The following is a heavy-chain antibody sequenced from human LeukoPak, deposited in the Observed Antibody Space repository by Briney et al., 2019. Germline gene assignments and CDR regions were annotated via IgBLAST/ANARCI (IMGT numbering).Heavy chain of an antibody. CDR3: ARDPPIARRGYSLGELYYFDY. Sequence: PGGSLRLSCAASGFTFSSYGMHWVRQAPGKGLEWVAVIWYDGSNKYYADSVKGRFTISRDNSKNTLYLQMNSLRAEDTAVYYCARDPPIARRGYSLGELYYFDYWGQGTLVTVSS. J-gene: IGHJ4*02. D-gene: IGHD5-18*01. CDR1: GFTFSSYG. V-gene: IGHV3-33*01. CDR2: IWYDGSNK.